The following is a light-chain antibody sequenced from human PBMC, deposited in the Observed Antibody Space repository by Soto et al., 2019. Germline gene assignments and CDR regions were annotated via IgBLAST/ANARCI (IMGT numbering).Light chain of an antibody. V-gene: IGLV1-51*01. CDR2: DND. J-gene: IGLJ1*01. Sequence: QSVLTQPPSVSAAPGQKVTISCSGSSSNIGGNFVSWYQQLPGTAPKFLIYDNDKRPSGIPDRFSGSKSGTSATLGITGLQTGDEADYYCQSYDNSLSGSYVFGAGTKVTVL. CDR1: SSNIGGNF. CDR3: QSYDNSLSGSYV.